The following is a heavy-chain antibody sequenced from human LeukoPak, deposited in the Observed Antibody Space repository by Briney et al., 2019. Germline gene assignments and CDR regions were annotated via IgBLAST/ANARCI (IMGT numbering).Heavy chain of an antibody. CDR1: GFTFNNYW. CDR2: INSDGSST. V-gene: IGHV3-74*01. CDR3: ARDLHSYGYVEYYFDQ. Sequence: PGGSLRLSCAASGFTFNNYWMHWVRQAPGKGLVWVSRINSDGSSTSYADSVKGRVTISRDNAKNTLYLQMNSLRAEDTAVYFCARDLHSYGYVEYYFDQWGQGTLVPVSS. J-gene: IGHJ4*02. D-gene: IGHD5-18*01.